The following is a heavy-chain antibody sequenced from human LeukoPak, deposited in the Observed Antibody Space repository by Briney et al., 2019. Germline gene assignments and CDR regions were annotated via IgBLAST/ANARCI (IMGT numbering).Heavy chain of an antibody. CDR2: IYSGGST. D-gene: IGHD7-27*01. Sequence: GGSLRLSCAASGFTFSSNYMSWVRQAPGQGLEWVSGIYSGGSTYYADSVKGRFTISRDNSKNTLYLQMNSRRAEDTAVYYCARQLGNYYYYGMDVWGQGTTVTVSS. V-gene: IGHV3-53*01. J-gene: IGHJ6*02. CDR1: GFTFSSNY. CDR3: ARQLGNYYYYGMDV.